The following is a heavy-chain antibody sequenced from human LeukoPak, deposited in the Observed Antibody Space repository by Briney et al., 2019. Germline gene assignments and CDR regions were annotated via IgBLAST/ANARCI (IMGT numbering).Heavy chain of an antibody. J-gene: IGHJ4*02. D-gene: IGHD3-16*01. CDR1: GGSISSYY. CDR3: AREKGVLRLGDPNVGYFDY. CDR2: IYYSGST. V-gene: IGHV4-59*12. Sequence: KASETLSLTCTVSGGSISSYYWSWIRQPPGKGLEWIGYIYYSGSTYYNPSLKSRVTISVDTSKNQFSLKLSSVTAADTAVYYCAREKGVLRLGDPNVGYFDYWGQGTLVTVSS.